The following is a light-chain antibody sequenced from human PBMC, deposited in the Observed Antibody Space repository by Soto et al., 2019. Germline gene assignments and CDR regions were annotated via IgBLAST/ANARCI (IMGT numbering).Light chain of an antibody. J-gene: IGKJ4*01. Sequence: EILMTQSTATLSGSPGQRATLSCRPSQSLCSNLAWYQQKPGQAPRLLIYAASTRATGIPDRFSGSGSGTDFTLTISRLESEDFAVYYCQQYDVWPLTFGGGTKVDIK. CDR3: QQYDVWPLT. V-gene: IGKV3-15*01. CDR2: AAS. CDR1: QSLCSN.